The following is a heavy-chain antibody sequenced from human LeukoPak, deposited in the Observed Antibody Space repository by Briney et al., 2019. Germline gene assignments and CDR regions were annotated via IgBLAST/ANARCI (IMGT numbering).Heavy chain of an antibody. CDR1: GYTFTGYY. V-gene: IGHV1-2*06. J-gene: IGHJ3*02. CDR3: ASATDIVGATHSLDAFDI. CDR2: INPNSGGT. D-gene: IGHD1-26*01. Sequence: ASVKVSCKASGYTFTGYYMHWVRQAPGQGLEWMGRINPNSGGTNYAQKFQGRVTMTRDTSISTAYMELSRLRSDDTAVYYCASATDIVGATHSLDAFDIWGQGTMVTVSS.